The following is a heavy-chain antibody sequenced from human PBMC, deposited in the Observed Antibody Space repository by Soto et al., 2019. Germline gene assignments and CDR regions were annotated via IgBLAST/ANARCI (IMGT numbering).Heavy chain of an antibody. D-gene: IGHD3-10*01. Sequence: EVQLLESGGGLVQPGGSLRLSCAASGFAFSSYAMTWVSQAPGKGLEWVSSISYSGRTTFYADSVKGRFTVPRDNSKNTLYLQMNSLRAEDTALYYCAKELFYNSGRPFDYWGQGTLVTVSS. V-gene: IGHV3-23*01. CDR2: ISYSGRTT. CDR1: GFAFSSYA. CDR3: AKELFYNSGRPFDY. J-gene: IGHJ4*02.